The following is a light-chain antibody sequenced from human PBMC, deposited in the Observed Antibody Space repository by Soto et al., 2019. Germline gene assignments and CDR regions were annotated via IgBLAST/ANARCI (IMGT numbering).Light chain of an antibody. CDR3: QSYDSSLSGGV. CDR2: GNS. CDR1: SSNIGAGYD. V-gene: IGLV1-40*01. Sequence: QSVLTQPPSVSGAPGQRVTISCTGSSSNIGAGYDVHWYQQLRGTAPKLLIYGNSNRPSGVPDRFSGSKSGTSASLAITGLQAEDEADYYCQSYDSSLSGGVFGGGTQLTVL. J-gene: IGLJ3*02.